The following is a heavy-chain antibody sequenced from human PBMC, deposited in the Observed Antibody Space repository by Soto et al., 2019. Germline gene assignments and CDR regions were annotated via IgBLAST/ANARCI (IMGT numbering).Heavy chain of an antibody. V-gene: IGHV4-59*12. Sequence: SETLSLTCTFSCGSLISYYWSWIRQPPGKGLEWIGYIYYSGSTNYNPSLKSRVTISADTSRNQFSLSLSSLTAADTAVYYCARVDHRGYFSVLTDFWGQGILVTVSS. CDR3: ARVDHRGYFSVLTDF. CDR1: CGSLISYY. D-gene: IGHD3-10*02. J-gene: IGHJ4*02. CDR2: IYYSGST.